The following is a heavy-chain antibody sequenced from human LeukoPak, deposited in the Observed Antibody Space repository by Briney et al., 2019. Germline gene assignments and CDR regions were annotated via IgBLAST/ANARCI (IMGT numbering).Heavy chain of an antibody. CDR2: IYHSGST. V-gene: IGHV4-4*02. CDR1: GGSISSSNW. D-gene: IGHD3-22*01. J-gene: IGHJ4*02. Sequence: SETLSLTCAVSGGSISSSNWWNWVRQPPGKGLEWIGQIYHSGSTKYKPSLKSRVTISVDKSKNQFSLKLSSVTAADTAMYYCARWSSYYYDSSGLDYWGQGTLVTVSS. CDR3: ARWSSYYYDSSGLDY.